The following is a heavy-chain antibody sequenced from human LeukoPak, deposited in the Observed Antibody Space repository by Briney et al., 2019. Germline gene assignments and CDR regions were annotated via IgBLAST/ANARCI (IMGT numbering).Heavy chain of an antibody. CDR2: IYYSGRT. J-gene: IGHJ2*01. D-gene: IGHD1-14*01. CDR3: ARDGNPWNLDV. CDR1: GGSISSYY. Sequence: SEPLSLTCTVSGGSISSYYWTWLRQPPGKALEWLGYIYYSGRTSYNPSLKSRVTMSVDTSKNQFSLKLSSVTAADTAVYYCARDGNPWNLDVWGRGTLVTVSS. V-gene: IGHV4-59*01.